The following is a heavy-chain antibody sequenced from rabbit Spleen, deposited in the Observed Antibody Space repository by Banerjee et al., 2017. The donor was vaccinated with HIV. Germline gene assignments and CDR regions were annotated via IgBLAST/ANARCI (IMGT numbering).Heavy chain of an antibody. CDR2: INAGSSDNT. D-gene: IGHD8-1*01. CDR3: ARDPVIAGSAYYDL. CDR1: GFTLSSYYY. V-gene: IGHV1S45*01. J-gene: IGHJ4*01. Sequence: QEQLVESGGDLVKPGASLTLTCTASGFTLSSYYYMCWVRQAPGKGLEWIACINAGSSDNTYYASWAKGRFTVSKTSSTTVTLQMTSLTAADTATYFCARDPVIAGSAYYDLWGPGTLVTVS.